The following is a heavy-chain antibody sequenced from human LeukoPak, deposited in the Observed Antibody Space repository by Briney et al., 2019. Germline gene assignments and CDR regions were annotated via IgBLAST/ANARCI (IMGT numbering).Heavy chain of an antibody. D-gene: IGHD2-15*01. CDR3: ARGYCSGSNCPFDY. J-gene: IGHJ4*02. Sequence: SETLSLTCAVYGGSFSGYYWSWMRQPPGKGLEWIGEIDHSGSTNYNPSLKSRVTISVDTSKNQFSLKLSSVTAADTAVYYCARGYCSGSNCPFDYWGQGTLVTVSS. CDR1: GGSFSGYY. CDR2: IDHSGST. V-gene: IGHV4-34*01.